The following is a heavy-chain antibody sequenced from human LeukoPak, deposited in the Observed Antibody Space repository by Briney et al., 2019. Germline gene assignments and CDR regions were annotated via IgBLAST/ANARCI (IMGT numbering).Heavy chain of an antibody. D-gene: IGHD3-16*01. V-gene: IGHV4-39*07. CDR1: GGSISSSSYY. J-gene: IGHJ4*02. CDR2: IYYSGST. Sequence: SETLSLTCTVSGGSISSSSYYWGWIRQPPGKGLEWIGSIYYSGSTYYNPSLKSRVTISVDTSKNQFSLKLSSVTAADTAVYYCASWGGPLGQYKGAHFDYWGQGTLVTVSS. CDR3: ASWGGPLGQYKGAHFDY.